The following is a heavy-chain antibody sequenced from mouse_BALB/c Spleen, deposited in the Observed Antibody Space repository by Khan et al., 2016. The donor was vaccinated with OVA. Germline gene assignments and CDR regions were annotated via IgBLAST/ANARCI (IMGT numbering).Heavy chain of an antibody. CDR1: GYIFTSYW. D-gene: IGHD1-1*01. V-gene: IGHV1-5*01. J-gene: IGHJ3*01. CDR2: LYPGNTDT. CDR3: TRAGYGAFAY. Sequence: VQLQQSGTVLARPGASVKMSCKASGYIFTSYWVHWVKQRPGQGLEWIGGLYPGNTDTDYNKKFKDKAKLTAVTSASTAYMELSSLTNEDSAVYYCTRAGYGAFAYWGQETLVTVSA.